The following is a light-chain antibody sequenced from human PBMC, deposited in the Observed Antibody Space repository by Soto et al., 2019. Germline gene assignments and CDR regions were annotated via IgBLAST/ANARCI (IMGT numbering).Light chain of an antibody. J-gene: IGLJ1*01. Sequence: QSVLTQPPSASGTPGQRVTISCSGGSSNIGSNTVNWYQQLPGTAPKLLIYSNNQRPSGVPDRFSGSKSGTSASLAISGLQSEDEADYYCAAWDDSLNEVFGTGTKLTVL. V-gene: IGLV1-44*01. CDR3: AAWDDSLNEV. CDR1: SSNIGSNT. CDR2: SNN.